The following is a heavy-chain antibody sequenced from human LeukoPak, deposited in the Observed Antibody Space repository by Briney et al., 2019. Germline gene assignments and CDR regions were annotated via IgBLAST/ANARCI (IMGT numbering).Heavy chain of an antibody. V-gene: IGHV3-48*01. Sequence: GGSLRLSCAASRFTFNAYSMNWVRQAPGEGLEWISYISSSSSTIYYADSVKGRFTISRDNAKNSLYLQMNSLRAEDTAVYYCARDNTYYYDSSGQNIDYWGQGTLVTVSS. CDR3: ARDNTYYYDSSGQNIDY. CDR2: ISSSSSTI. CDR1: RFTFNAYS. J-gene: IGHJ4*02. D-gene: IGHD3-22*01.